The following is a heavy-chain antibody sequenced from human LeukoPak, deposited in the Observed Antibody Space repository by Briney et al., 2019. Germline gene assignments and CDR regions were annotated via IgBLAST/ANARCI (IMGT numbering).Heavy chain of an antibody. Sequence: GGSLRLSCAASGFTFSSYGMHWVRQAPGKGLEWVAVIWYDGSNKYYADSVKGRFTISRDNSKNTLYLQMNSLRAEDTAVYYCAKYSTTGYYHPHYGMDVWGQGTTVTVSS. CDR1: GFTFSSYG. D-gene: IGHD3-9*01. V-gene: IGHV3-33*06. CDR2: IWYDGSNK. CDR3: AKYSTTGYYHPHYGMDV. J-gene: IGHJ6*02.